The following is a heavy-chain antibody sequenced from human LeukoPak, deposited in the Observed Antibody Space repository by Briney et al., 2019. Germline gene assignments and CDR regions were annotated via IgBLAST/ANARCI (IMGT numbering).Heavy chain of an antibody. J-gene: IGHJ4*02. CDR3: ASFQSHYDYVWGSYRQYYFDY. Sequence: SETLSLTCAVYGGSFSGYYWSWIRQPPGKGLEWIGEINHSGSTNYNPSLKSRVTISVYTSKNQFSLKLSSVTAADTAVYYCASFQSHYDYVWGSYRQYYFDYWGQGTLVTVSS. D-gene: IGHD3-16*02. CDR2: INHSGST. V-gene: IGHV4-34*01. CDR1: GGSFSGYY.